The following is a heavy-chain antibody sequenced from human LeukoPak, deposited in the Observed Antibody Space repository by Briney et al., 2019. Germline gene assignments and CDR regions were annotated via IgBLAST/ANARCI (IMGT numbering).Heavy chain of an antibody. CDR3: ASRKLGSDY. Sequence: PSETLSLTCTVSGGSISTYYWSWIRQPPGKGLEYIGYIYDSGSTNYNPSLKSRVTISADTSQNQFSLKLSSVTAADTAVYYCASRKLGSDYWGQGTLVTVSS. CDR1: GGSISTYY. V-gene: IGHV4-59*01. CDR2: IYDSGST. D-gene: IGHD7-27*01. J-gene: IGHJ4*02.